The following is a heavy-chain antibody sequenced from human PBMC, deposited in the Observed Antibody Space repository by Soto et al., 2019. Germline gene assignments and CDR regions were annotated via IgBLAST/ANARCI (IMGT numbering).Heavy chain of an antibody. Sequence: GGSLRLSCAASGFTFSSYSMNWVRQAPGKGLEWVSSISSSSSYIYYADSVKGRFTISRDNAKNSLYLQMNSLRAEDTAVYYCARVTNYYDILTGYLNYYYMDVWGKGTTVTVSS. V-gene: IGHV3-21*01. CDR3: ARVTNYYDILTGYLNYYYMDV. CDR1: GFTFSSYS. D-gene: IGHD3-9*01. CDR2: ISSSSSYI. J-gene: IGHJ6*03.